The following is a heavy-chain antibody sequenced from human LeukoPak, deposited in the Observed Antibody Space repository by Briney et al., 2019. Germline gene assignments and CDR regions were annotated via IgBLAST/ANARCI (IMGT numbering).Heavy chain of an antibody. J-gene: IGHJ4*02. CDR3: ARSRRTVSHFDY. D-gene: IGHD4-11*01. V-gene: IGHV3-23*01. CDR2: INGGGDNT. CDR1: GFTFSSYA. Sequence: PGGSLRLSCAVSGFTFSSYAMSWVRQAPGKGLEWVSTINGGGDNTYYADSVKGRFTTSRDDSKNTLYLQMNSLRAEDTAVYYCARSRRTVSHFDYWGQGTLVTVSS.